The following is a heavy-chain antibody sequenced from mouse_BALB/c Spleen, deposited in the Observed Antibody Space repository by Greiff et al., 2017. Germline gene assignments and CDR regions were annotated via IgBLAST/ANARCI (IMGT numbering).Heavy chain of an antibody. Sequence: EVKLMESGGGLVQPGGSLKLSCAASGFAFSRYWMSWVRQAPGKGLEWIGEINPDSSTINYTPSLKDKFIISRDNAKNTLYLQMSKVRSEDTALYYCARKWDGYSTFAYWGQGTLVTVSA. J-gene: IGHJ3*01. CDR2: INPDSSTI. CDR1: GFAFSRYW. D-gene: IGHD2-3*01. CDR3: ARKWDGYSTFAY. V-gene: IGHV4-1*02.